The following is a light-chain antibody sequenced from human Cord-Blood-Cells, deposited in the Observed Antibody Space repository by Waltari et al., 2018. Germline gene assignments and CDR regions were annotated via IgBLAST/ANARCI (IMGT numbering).Light chain of an antibody. CDR3: CSYASSYTWV. Sequence: QSALTQPRSVSGSPGQSVTISCTGPSSDVGGYNYVSWYQQHPGKAPKLMLYDVSKRPSGVPDRCSGSKSGNTASRTISGLQAEDGADYYCCSYASSYTWVFGGGTKLTVL. CDR1: SSDVGGYNY. V-gene: IGLV2-11*01. CDR2: DVS. J-gene: IGLJ2*01.